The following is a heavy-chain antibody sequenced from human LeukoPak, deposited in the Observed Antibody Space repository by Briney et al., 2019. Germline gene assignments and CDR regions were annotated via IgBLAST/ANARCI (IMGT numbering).Heavy chain of an antibody. D-gene: IGHD3-3*01. CDR2: ISSSSSYI. Sequence: GGSLRLSCAASGFTFSSCSMNWVRQAPGKGLEWVSSISSSSSYIYYADSVKGRFTISRDNAKNSLYLQMNSLRAEDTAVYYCARDSTQFWSGYYGYWGQGTLVTVSS. CDR3: ARDSTQFWSGYYGY. CDR1: GFTFSSCS. J-gene: IGHJ4*02. V-gene: IGHV3-21*01.